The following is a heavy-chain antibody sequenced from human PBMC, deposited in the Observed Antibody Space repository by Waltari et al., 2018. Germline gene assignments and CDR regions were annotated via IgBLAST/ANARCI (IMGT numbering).Heavy chain of an antibody. J-gene: IGHJ5*02. CDR2: IIPILGKA. CDR3: ARDPIGGSFGDNPLGWFDP. D-gene: IGHD4-17*01. Sequence: QVQLVQSGAEVKKPGSSVKVSCKASGGTFSSYAISWVRQAPGQGLEWMGGIIPILGKANYAKKFQGRVTSTADEATSTAYMELSSLRSEDTAVYYCARDPIGGSFGDNPLGWFDPWGQGTLVTVSS. V-gene: IGHV1-69*11. CDR1: GGTFSSYA.